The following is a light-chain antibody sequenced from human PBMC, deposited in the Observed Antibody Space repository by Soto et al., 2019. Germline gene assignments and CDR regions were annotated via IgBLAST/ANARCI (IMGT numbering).Light chain of an antibody. J-gene: IGKJ1*01. CDR2: DAS. V-gene: IGKV1-5*01. Sequence: DIQMTQSPSSLSASVGDTVTITCRASQSIRSRLNWYQQKPGKAPNLLIYDASNLETGVPSRFSGSGSGTEFTLTISSLQPDDFATYYCQQYNSYSTFGQGTKVDIK. CDR3: QQYNSYST. CDR1: QSIRSR.